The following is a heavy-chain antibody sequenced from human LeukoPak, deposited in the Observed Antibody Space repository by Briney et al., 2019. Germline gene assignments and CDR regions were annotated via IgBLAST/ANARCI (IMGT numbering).Heavy chain of an antibody. CDR1: GFSLSSYW. V-gene: IGHV3-74*01. CDR3: ARGVRGDCRSTSCYVLYYYYYMDV. Sequence: GGSLRLSCAASGFSLSSYWMHWVRQAPGKGLVWVSRINVDGSTSTYADSVRGRFTISRDFYSDTLYLEMNSLRVEDTAIYYCARGVRGDCRSTSCYVLYYYYYMDVWGEGTSVTVSS. CDR2: INVDGSTS. D-gene: IGHD2-2*01. J-gene: IGHJ6*03.